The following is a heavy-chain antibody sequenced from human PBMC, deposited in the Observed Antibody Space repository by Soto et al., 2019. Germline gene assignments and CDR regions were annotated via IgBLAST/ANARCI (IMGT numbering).Heavy chain of an antibody. Sequence: QVQLVQSGAEVKKPGASVKVSCKASGYTFTNYGISWVRQAPGQGLEWMGWISANNGNTNYEQKLQGRVTMTTDTSTSTAYMKLRSLRPDDTAVDYCAGDRGSYALDYWGQGTLVTVSS. V-gene: IGHV1-18*01. D-gene: IGHD1-26*01. CDR2: ISANNGNT. CDR1: GYTFTNYG. CDR3: AGDRGSYALDY. J-gene: IGHJ4*02.